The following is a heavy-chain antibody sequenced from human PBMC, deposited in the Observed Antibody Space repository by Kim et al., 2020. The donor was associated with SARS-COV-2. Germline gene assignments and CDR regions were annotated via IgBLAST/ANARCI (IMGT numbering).Heavy chain of an antibody. J-gene: IGHJ4*02. D-gene: IGHD3-22*01. CDR1: GFTFSSYA. CDR3: ARFRYYYDSSGYFSDY. Sequence: GGSLRLSCAASGFTFSSYAMHWVRQAPGKGLEWVAVISYDGSNKYYADSVKGRFTISRDNSKNTLYLQMNSLRAEDTAVYYCARFRYYYDSSGYFSDYWGQGTLVTVSS. V-gene: IGHV3-30*04. CDR2: ISYDGSNK.